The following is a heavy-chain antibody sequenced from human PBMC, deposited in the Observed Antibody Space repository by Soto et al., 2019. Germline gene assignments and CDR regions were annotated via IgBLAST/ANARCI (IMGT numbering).Heavy chain of an antibody. CDR2: ISYSGTT. CDR3: ARGRGYSYGLDP. J-gene: IGHJ5*02. V-gene: IGHV4-30-4*01. D-gene: IGHD5-18*01. CDR1: GDSISSNNNY. Sequence: SETLSLTSPVSGDSISSNNNYWSWIRQPPGEGLEWIGFISYSGTTSYSPSLKSRVAISLDTPKNQFSLSLSSVTAADTAVYYCARGRGYSYGLDPWGQGTLVTVS.